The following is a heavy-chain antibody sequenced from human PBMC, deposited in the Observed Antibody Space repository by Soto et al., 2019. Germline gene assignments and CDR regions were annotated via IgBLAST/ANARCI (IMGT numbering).Heavy chain of an antibody. V-gene: IGHV3-21*01. D-gene: IGHD5-12*01. CDR2: ISSSSSYI. Sequence: GGSLRLSCAASGFTFSSYSMNWVRQAPGKGLEWVSSISSSSSYIYYADSVKGRFTISRDNAKNSLYLQMNSLRAEDTAVYYCARDNDIVETDAFDIWGQGTMVTISS. CDR3: ARDNDIVETDAFDI. CDR1: GFTFSSYS. J-gene: IGHJ3*02.